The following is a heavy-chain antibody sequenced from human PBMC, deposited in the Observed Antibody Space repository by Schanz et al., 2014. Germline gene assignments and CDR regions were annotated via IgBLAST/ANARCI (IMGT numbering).Heavy chain of an antibody. CDR2: ISSSSSTI. D-gene: IGHD1-1*01. CDR3: ARDGAELYYFDD. Sequence: EVQLVESGGGLVQPGRSLRLSCVASGFSFSSFGMNWVRQAPGKGLEWVSYISSSSSTIYYADSVKGRFTISRDNAKNSLYLQMNGLRAEDTAVFYCARDGAELYYFDDWGQGTLVTVSS. J-gene: IGHJ4*02. V-gene: IGHV3-48*04. CDR1: GFSFSSFG.